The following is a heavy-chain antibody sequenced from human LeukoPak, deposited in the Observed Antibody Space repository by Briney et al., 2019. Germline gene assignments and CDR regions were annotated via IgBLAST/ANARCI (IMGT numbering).Heavy chain of an antibody. Sequence: ASVKVSCKVSGYTLTELSMHWVRQAPGKGLEWMGGFDPEDGETIDAQKFQGRVTMTEDTSTDTAYMELSSLRSEDTAVYYCATADNWNPTGGYGMDVWGKGTTVTVSS. CDR1: GYTLTELS. J-gene: IGHJ6*04. CDR3: ATADNWNPTGGYGMDV. CDR2: FDPEDGET. D-gene: IGHD1-1*01. V-gene: IGHV1-24*01.